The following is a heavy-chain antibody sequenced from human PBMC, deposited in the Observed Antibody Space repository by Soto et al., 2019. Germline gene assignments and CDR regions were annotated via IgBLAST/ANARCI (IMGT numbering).Heavy chain of an antibody. J-gene: IGHJ6*02. V-gene: IGHV4-59*01. Sequence: PSETLSLTCTVSGVSIRSYYWSWIRQPPGKGLEWIGYIYYSGSTNYNPSLKSRVTISVDTSKNQFSLKLSSVTAADTAVYYCARDIMGTNYYYYGMDVWGQGTTVTVSS. D-gene: IGHD2-8*01. CDR1: GVSIRSYY. CDR2: IYYSGST. CDR3: ARDIMGTNYYYYGMDV.